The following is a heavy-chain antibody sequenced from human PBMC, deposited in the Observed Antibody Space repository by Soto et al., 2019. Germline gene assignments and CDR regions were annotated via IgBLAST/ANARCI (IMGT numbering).Heavy chain of an antibody. CDR3: ARAPYCSGGSCYSGY. CDR1: GYTFTGYY. V-gene: IGHV1-2*02. CDR2: INPNSGGT. Sequence: ASVKVSCKASGYTFTGYYMHWVQQAPGQGLEWMGWINPNSGGTNYAQKFQGRVTMTRDTSISTAYMELSRLRSDDTAVYYCARAPYCSGGSCYSGYWGQGTLVTVSS. D-gene: IGHD2-15*01. J-gene: IGHJ4*02.